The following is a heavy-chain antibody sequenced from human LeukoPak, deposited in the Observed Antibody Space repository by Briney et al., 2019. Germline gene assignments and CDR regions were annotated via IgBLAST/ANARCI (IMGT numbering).Heavy chain of an antibody. CDR1: GFTFSSYG. CDR2: IRYDGSNK. J-gene: IGHJ4*02. D-gene: IGHD3-10*01. CDR3: ARAKPKNMVRGLIMRRESRYYFDY. V-gene: IGHV3-30*02. Sequence: GGSLRLSCAASGFTFSSYGMRWVRQAPGKGLEWVAFIRYDGSNKYYADSVKGRFTISRDNSKNTLYLQMNSLRAEDTAVYYCARAKPKNMVRGLIMRRESRYYFDYWGQGTLVTVSS.